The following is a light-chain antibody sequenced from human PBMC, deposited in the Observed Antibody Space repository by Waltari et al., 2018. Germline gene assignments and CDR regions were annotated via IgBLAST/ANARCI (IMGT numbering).Light chain of an antibody. J-gene: IGLJ3*02. CDR2: DVS. Sequence: QSALTQPASVSGSPGPSITISCTGTSNDIGLYAYVSWYQQYPGKAPKLIIYDVSNRPSGVSNRFSGSKSGNTASLTISGLQAEDEADYYCSSYSRSSTLVVFGGGAKLTV. CDR3: SSYSRSSTLVV. CDR1: SNDIGLYAY. V-gene: IGLV2-14*01.